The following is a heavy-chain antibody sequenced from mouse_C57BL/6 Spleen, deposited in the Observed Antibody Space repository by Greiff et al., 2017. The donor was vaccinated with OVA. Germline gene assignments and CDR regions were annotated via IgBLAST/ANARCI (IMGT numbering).Heavy chain of an antibody. D-gene: IGHD1-1*02. CDR1: GYTFTSYD. Sequence: QVQLQQSGPELVKPGASVKLSCKASGYTFTSYDINWVKQRPGQGLEWIGWIYPRDGSTQYNEKFKGKATLTVDTSSSTAYMELHSLTSEDSAVYFCARDPRYGGGDYWGQGTTLTVSS. CDR2: IYPRDGST. J-gene: IGHJ2*01. CDR3: ARDPRYGGGDY. V-gene: IGHV1-85*01.